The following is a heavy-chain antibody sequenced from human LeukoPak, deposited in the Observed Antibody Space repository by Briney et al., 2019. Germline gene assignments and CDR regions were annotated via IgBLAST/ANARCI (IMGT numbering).Heavy chain of an antibody. J-gene: IGHJ4*02. Sequence: GSLRLSCAASGFTFTSYAMSWVRQAPGKGLQWVSTISGSGGITFFADSVKGRFIISRDNSNNTLFLQMNSLRAGDTAVCYCAKQGDYYGSGPFSYFDYWGQGVLATVSS. CDR3: AKQGDYYGSGPFSYFDY. V-gene: IGHV3-23*01. CDR1: GFTFTSYA. D-gene: IGHD3-10*01. CDR2: ISGSGGIT.